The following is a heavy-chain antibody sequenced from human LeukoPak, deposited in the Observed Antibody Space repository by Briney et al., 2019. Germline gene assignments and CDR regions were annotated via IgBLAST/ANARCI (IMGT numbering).Heavy chain of an antibody. CDR3: AREVRLAGRFGPGWFDP. V-gene: IGHV3-7*01. J-gene: IGHJ5*02. CDR2: IKQDGSEK. Sequence: PGGSLRLSCAASGFTFSSYWMSWVRQAPGKGLEWVANIKQDGSEKYYVDSVKGRFTISRDNAKNSLYLQMNSLRAEDTAVYYCAREVRLAGRFGPGWFDPWGQGTLVTVSS. CDR1: GFTFSSYW. D-gene: IGHD5-12*01.